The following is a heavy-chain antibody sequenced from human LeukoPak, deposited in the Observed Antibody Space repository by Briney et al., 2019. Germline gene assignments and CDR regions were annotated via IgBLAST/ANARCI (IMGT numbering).Heavy chain of an antibody. Sequence: GGSLRLSCAASGFTVSTYDMSWVRQAPGKGPEWVSGFSGSDGSAYYADSVKGRFTISRDNSKNTLYLQMNSLRADDTAIYYCAKPLYNSGWYGGGDSWGQGTLVTVSS. J-gene: IGHJ5*02. V-gene: IGHV3-23*01. D-gene: IGHD6-19*01. CDR3: AKPLYNSGWYGGGDS. CDR2: FSGSDGSA. CDR1: GFTVSTYD.